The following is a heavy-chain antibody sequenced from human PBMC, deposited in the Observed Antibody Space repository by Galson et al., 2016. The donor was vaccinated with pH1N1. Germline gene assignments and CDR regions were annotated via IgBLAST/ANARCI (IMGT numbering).Heavy chain of an antibody. Sequence: ETLSLTCAVSGYSISSGYYWAWIRQPPGKGLEWIGSLYHSGSTYYNPSLKSRVTISVDTSKNQFSLNLNSVTAADTAVYYCATYIVAPLFDAFDIWGQGAMVTVSS. CDR1: GYSISSGYY. V-gene: IGHV4-38-2*01. CDR3: ATYIVAPLFDAFDI. CDR2: LYHSGST. D-gene: IGHD5-12*01. J-gene: IGHJ3*02.